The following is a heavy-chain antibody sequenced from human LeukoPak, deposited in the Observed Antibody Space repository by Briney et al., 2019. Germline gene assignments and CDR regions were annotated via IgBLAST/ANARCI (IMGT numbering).Heavy chain of an antibody. CDR1: GGSFSGYY. CDR3: ARSNYVWGSYRPRQSDAFDI. J-gene: IGHJ3*02. V-gene: IGHV4-34*01. Sequence: KSSETLSLTCAVYGGSFSGYYWSWIRQPPGKGLEWIGEINHSGSTNYNPSLKSRVNMSVDTSKNHFSLKLSSVTAADTAVYYCARSNYVWGSYRPRQSDAFDIWGQGTMVTVSS. D-gene: IGHD3-16*02. CDR2: INHSGST.